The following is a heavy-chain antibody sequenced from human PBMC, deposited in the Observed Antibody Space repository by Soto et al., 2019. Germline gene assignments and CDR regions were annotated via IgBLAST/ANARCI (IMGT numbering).Heavy chain of an antibody. CDR2: IASDGRDK. J-gene: IGHJ4*02. CDR1: GFTFSNYG. V-gene: IGHV3-30*18. D-gene: IGHD6-13*01. Sequence: QVQLVESGGGVVQPGRSLRLSCEASGFTFSNYGMHWVRQAPGKGLEWVAVIASDGRDKKFADSVKGRFTISRDNSRDTLYLQMNSLRPEDTALYYCVKDRAVRAASYYFDYWGQGTLVTVSS. CDR3: VKDRAVRAASYYFDY.